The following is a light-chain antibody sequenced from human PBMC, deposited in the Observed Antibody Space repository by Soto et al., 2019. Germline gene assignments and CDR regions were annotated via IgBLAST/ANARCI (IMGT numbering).Light chain of an antibody. J-gene: IGKJ5*01. Sequence: IHLTQSPSFLSASVGDRVTITCRASHGISTYLAWYQQKPGKAPTLLIYTASTLQTGVPSRFSGSAFGTEFTLTISSLQPEDFATYYCQQLAGFPITFGQGTRLEIK. CDR2: TAS. V-gene: IGKV1-9*01. CDR3: QQLAGFPIT. CDR1: HGISTY.